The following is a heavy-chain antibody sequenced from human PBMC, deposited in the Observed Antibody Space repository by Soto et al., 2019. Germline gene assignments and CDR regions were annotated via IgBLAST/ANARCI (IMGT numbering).Heavy chain of an antibody. CDR2: IYYSGST. CDR1: GGPISSANYY. V-gene: IGHV4-39*02. CDR3: AKDWRERAGELPFFDY. D-gene: IGHD3-16*02. Sequence: QLELQESGPGLVKPSETLSLTCTVSGGPISSANYYWGWIRHPPGKGLEWRGSIYYSGSTYYNPSPTSRVSISVDTSTNHFSLKRRSVTAADTAVFYCAKDWRERAGELPFFDYWGQGTLVTVSS. J-gene: IGHJ4*02.